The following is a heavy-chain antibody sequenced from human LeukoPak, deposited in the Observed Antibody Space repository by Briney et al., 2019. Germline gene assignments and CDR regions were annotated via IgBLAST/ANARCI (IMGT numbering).Heavy chain of an antibody. CDR1: GGSISSSSYY. Sequence: SGTLSLTCTVSGGSISSSSYYWGWIRQPPGKGLEWIGSIYYSGSTYYNPSLKSRVTISVDTSKNQFSLKLSSVTAADTAVYYCARTIGYSYGYGYFDYWGQGTLVTVSS. D-gene: IGHD5-18*01. J-gene: IGHJ4*02. CDR2: IYYSGST. CDR3: ARTIGYSYGYGYFDY. V-gene: IGHV4-39*01.